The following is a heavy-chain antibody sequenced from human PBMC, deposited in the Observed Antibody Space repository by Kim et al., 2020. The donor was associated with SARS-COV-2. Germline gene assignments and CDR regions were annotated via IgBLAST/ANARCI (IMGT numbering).Heavy chain of an antibody. J-gene: IGHJ6*03. Sequence: GGSLRLSCAASGFTFSSYRMHWVRQAPGKGLVWVSCINSDGSSTSYADSVKGRFTISRDNAKNTLYLQMNRLRAEDTAVYYCARVGFLEWLLTSAYYYYYMDVWGEETAVTISS. D-gene: IGHD3-3*01. CDR3: ARVGFLEWLLTSAYYYYYMDV. CDR2: INSDGSST. CDR1: GFTFSSYR. V-gene: IGHV3-74*01.